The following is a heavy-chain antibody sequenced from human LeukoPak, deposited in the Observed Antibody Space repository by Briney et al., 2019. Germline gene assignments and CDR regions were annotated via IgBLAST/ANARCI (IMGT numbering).Heavy chain of an antibody. Sequence: PGRSLRLSCAASGFTFSSYAMHWVRQAPGKGLEWVAVISYDGSNKYYADSVKGRFTISRDNSKNTLYLQMNSLRAEDTAVYYCARELATPFNYYGMDVWGQGTTVTVSS. D-gene: IGHD3-3*02. V-gene: IGHV3-30*04. J-gene: IGHJ6*02. CDR3: ARELATPFNYYGMDV. CDR1: GFTFSSYA. CDR2: ISYDGSNK.